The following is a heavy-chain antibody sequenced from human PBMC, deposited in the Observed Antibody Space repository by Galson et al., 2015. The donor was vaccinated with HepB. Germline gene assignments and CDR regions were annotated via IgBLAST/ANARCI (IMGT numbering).Heavy chain of an antibody. CDR2: IDPSDSYT. D-gene: IGHD3-22*01. J-gene: IGHJ6*02. CDR3: ARRSLDDYDSSGSTAYGMDV. CDR1: GYSFTSYW. Sequence: QSGAEVKKPGESLRISCKGSGYSFTSYWISWVRQMPGKGLEWMGRIDPSDSYTNHSPSFQGHVTISADKSISTAYLQWSSLKASDTAMYYCARRSLDDYDSSGSTAYGMDVWGQGTTVTVSS. V-gene: IGHV5-10-1*01.